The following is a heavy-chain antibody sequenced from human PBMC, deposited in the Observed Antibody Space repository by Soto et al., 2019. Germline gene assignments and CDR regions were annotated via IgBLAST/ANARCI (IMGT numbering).Heavy chain of an antibody. V-gene: IGHV4-59*01. J-gene: IGHJ4*02. Sequence: SETLSLTCSVSGGSTSSYYWSWIRQPPGKGLEWIGYIYYSGSTDYSPSLKSRVTMSIDTSQNQVSLKLTSVTTADTAIYYCARYRSTANFDYWGQGALVTVSS. CDR1: GGSTSSYY. CDR2: IYYSGST. D-gene: IGHD2-8*01. CDR3: ARYRSTANFDY.